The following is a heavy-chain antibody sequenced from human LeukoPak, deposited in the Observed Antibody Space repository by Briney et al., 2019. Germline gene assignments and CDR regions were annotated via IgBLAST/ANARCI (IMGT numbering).Heavy chain of an antibody. Sequence: PSETLSLTCTVSGASISSYYWSWIRQPPGKGLEWIGYIYHSGSTYYNPSLKSRVTISVDRSKNQFSLKLSSVTAADTAVYYCARVRGQSGYYGLYWFDPWGQGTLVTVSS. D-gene: IGHD3-22*01. CDR1: GASISSYY. J-gene: IGHJ5*02. V-gene: IGHV4-59*12. CDR2: IYHSGST. CDR3: ARVRGQSGYYGLYWFDP.